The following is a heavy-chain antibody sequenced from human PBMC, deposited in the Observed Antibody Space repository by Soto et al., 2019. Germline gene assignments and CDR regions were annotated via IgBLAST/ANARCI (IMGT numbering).Heavy chain of an antibody. CDR1: GGSFSSFY. Sequence: QVQLQESGPGLVKPSETLSLTCTVSGGSFSSFYWSWIRQPPGKGLEWIGYVYYSGTTNYNPSLKGRVSRSVDTSKNQFSLKLTSVTAADTAVYYCATYDSGGKFDFWGLGTLVTVSS. D-gene: IGHD3-22*01. V-gene: IGHV4-59*01. J-gene: IGHJ4*02. CDR2: VYYSGTT. CDR3: ATYDSGGKFDF.